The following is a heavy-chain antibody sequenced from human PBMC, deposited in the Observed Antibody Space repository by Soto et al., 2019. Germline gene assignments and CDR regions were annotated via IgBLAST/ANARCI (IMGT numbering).Heavy chain of an antibody. Sequence: PGGSLRLSCAASGFTFSRYSMNWVRQAPGKGLEWVSYISSSSSTIYYADSVKGRFTISRDNAKNSLYLQMNSLRAEDTAVYYCARVAYYYDSSGYFYWGQGTLVTVSS. V-gene: IGHV3-48*01. CDR3: ARVAYYYDSSGYFY. CDR2: ISSSSSTI. J-gene: IGHJ4*02. D-gene: IGHD3-22*01. CDR1: GFTFSRYS.